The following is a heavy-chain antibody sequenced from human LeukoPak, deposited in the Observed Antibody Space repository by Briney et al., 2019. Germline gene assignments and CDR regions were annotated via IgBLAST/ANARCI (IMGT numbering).Heavy chain of an antibody. D-gene: IGHD3-3*01. J-gene: IGHJ4*02. CDR3: ARDPLYYDFWSGYYPAYYFDY. Sequence: SETLSLTCTVSGGSISSYYWSWLRQPLGKGLEWVGYIYYSGSTNYNPSLKSRVTISVDTSKNQFSLKLSSVTAADTAVYYCARDPLYYDFWSGYYPAYYFDYWGQGTLVTVSS. CDR1: GGSISSYY. CDR2: IYYSGST. V-gene: IGHV4-59*01.